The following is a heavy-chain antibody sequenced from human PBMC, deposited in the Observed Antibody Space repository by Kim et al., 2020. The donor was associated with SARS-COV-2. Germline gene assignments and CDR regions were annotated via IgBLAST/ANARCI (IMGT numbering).Heavy chain of an antibody. Sequence: GGSLRLSCAASGFTFSSYAMHWVRQAPGKGLEWVAVISYDGSNKYYADSVKGRFTISRDNSKNTLYLQMNSLRAEDTAVYYCARDLEAAASQDDYYYYYGMDVWGQGTTVTVSS. D-gene: IGHD6-13*01. CDR3: ARDLEAAASQDDYYYYYGMDV. CDR2: ISYDGSNK. V-gene: IGHV3-30*04. J-gene: IGHJ6*02. CDR1: GFTFSSYA.